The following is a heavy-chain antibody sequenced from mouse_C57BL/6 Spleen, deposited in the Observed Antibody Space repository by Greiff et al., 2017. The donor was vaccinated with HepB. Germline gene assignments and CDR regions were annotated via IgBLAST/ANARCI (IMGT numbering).Heavy chain of an antibody. CDR3: ARDPYYYGSSLWHFDY. Sequence: EVKLVESEGGLVQPGSSMKLSCTASGFTFSDYYMAWVRQVPEKGLEWVANINYDGSSTYYLDSLKSRFIISRDNAKNILYLQMSSLKSEDTATYYCARDPYYYGSSLWHFDYWGQGTTLTVSS. J-gene: IGHJ2*01. CDR2: INYDGSST. CDR1: GFTFSDYY. V-gene: IGHV5-16*01. D-gene: IGHD1-1*01.